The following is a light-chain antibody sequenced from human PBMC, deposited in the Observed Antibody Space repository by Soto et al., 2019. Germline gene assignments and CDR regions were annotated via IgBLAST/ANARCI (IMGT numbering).Light chain of an antibody. V-gene: IGKV2-28*01. CDR2: LGS. J-gene: IGKJ4*01. Sequence: VMTQSPLSLPVTSGEQASISCRASQSLLHSNGYYYSEWYLQKPRQSPQLLIYLGSNRSSVVHDRCSGRGAATDFTLKISRVEAEDVGDYCCMQALQTPLTFGGGTKVDIK. CDR3: MQALQTPLT. CDR1: QSLLHSNGYYY.